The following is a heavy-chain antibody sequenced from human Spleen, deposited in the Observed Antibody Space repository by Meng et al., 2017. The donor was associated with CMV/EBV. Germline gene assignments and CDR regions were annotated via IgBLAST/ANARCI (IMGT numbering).Heavy chain of an antibody. J-gene: IGHJ4*02. V-gene: IGHV3-53*01. CDR3: ASTQLWLGDPREYFFDH. CDR2: IYSIGSSR. CDR1: GFSVGANS. Sequence: GGSLRLSCAASGFSVGANSVSWVRQAPGKGLEWVAIIYSIGSSRFYADSVKGRFTIARDNSQNTVSLQMNSLRVEDTAVYFCASTQLWLGDPREYFFDHWGQGTLVTVSS. D-gene: IGHD2/OR15-2a*01.